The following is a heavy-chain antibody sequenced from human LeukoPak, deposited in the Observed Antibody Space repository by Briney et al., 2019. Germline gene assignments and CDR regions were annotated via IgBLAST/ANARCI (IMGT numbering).Heavy chain of an antibody. Sequence: PGGSLRLSCAASGFTFSNYWLTWVRQAPGQELEWVANIKQDGSEKHYVDSVKGRFTISRDNAKNSLYLQMTSLRAEDTAVYYCARDRQIAYWGQGTLVTVSS. CDR2: IKQDGSEK. V-gene: IGHV3-7*01. J-gene: IGHJ4*02. CDR3: ARDRQIAY. CDR1: GFTFSNYW.